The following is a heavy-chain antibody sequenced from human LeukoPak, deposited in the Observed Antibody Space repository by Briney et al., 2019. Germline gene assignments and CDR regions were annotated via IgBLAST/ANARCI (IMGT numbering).Heavy chain of an antibody. D-gene: IGHD4-23*01. CDR1: EFTFSSYE. CDR3: ARDIDYGGNSDLDY. CDR2: ISSSGSTI. J-gene: IGHJ4*02. V-gene: IGHV3-48*03. Sequence: GGSLRLSCAASEFTFSSYEMNWVRQAPGKGLEWVSYISSSGSTIYYADSVKGRFTISRDNAKNSLYLQMNSLRAEDTAVYYCARDIDYGGNSDLDYWGQGTLVTVSS.